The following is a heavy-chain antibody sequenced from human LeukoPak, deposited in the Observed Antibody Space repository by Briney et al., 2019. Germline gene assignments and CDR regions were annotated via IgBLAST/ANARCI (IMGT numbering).Heavy chain of an antibody. CDR2: IYYSGST. V-gene: IGHV4-59*12. Sequence: PSETLSLTCTVSGVSISSYYWSWIRQPPGKGLEWIGYIYYSGSTNYNPSLKSRVTISVDTSKNQFSLQLNSVTPEDTAVYYCARSPSGSHVDFWGQGTLVTVSS. CDR1: GVSISSYY. J-gene: IGHJ4*02. CDR3: ARSPSGSHVDF. D-gene: IGHD1-26*01.